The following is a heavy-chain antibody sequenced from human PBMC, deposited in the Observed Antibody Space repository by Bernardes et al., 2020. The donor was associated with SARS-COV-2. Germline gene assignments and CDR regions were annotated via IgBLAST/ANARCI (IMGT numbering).Heavy chain of an antibody. J-gene: IGHJ4*02. D-gene: IGHD3-22*01. CDR2: IYYSGST. CDR1: GGSISSSSYY. V-gene: IGHV4-39*01. Sequence: SETLSLTCTVSGGSISSSSYYWGWIRQPPGKGLEWIGSIYYSGSTYYNPSLKSRVTISVDTSKNQFSLKLSSVTAADTAVYYCARPSGYDSSGSGDYWGQGTLVTVSS. CDR3: ARPSGYDSSGSGDY.